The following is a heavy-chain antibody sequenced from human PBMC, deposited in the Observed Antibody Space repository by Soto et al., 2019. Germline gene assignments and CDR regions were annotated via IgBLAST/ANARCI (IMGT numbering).Heavy chain of an antibody. V-gene: IGHV5-51*01. CDR3: ARHSAPYDSSGYYAH. CDR1: GYSFTTYW. D-gene: IGHD3-22*01. J-gene: IGHJ4*02. Sequence: GESLKISCKRSGYSFTTYWIGWVRQMPGKGLEWMGIIYPGDSDTRYSPSFQGQVTISADESISTAYLHWSSLKASDTAMYYCARHSAPYDSSGYYAHWGQGTLVTVSS. CDR2: IYPGDSDT.